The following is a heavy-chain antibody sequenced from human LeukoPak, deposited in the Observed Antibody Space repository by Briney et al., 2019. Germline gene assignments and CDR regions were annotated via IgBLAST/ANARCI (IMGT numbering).Heavy chain of an antibody. CDR3: AKGGSDYGGKSMFDY. J-gene: IGHJ4*02. D-gene: IGHD4-23*01. V-gene: IGHV3-30*02. Sequence: GGSLRLSCAASGFSFSNSGMHWVRQAPGKGLEWVAGIWFGEGSQYYADSVKGRFIISRDNSKNTVFLEMNSLRAEDTAVYYCAKGGSDYGGKSMFDYWGQGTLVTVSS. CDR2: IWFGEGSQ. CDR1: GFSFSNSG.